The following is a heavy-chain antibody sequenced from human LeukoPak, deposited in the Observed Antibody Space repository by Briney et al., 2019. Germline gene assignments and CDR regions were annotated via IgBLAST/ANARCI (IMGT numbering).Heavy chain of an antibody. Sequence: GGSLRLSCAASGFPFSTYSMNWVRQAPGKGLEWVSSISSSGSYIYYADSVRGRFTISRDNAKNSLYLQMNSLRAEDTAVYYCASRYCSSTNCYAFDYWGQGTLVPVSS. CDR1: GFPFSTYS. D-gene: IGHD2-2*01. V-gene: IGHV3-21*01. CDR2: ISSSGSYI. CDR3: ASRYCSSTNCYAFDY. J-gene: IGHJ4*02.